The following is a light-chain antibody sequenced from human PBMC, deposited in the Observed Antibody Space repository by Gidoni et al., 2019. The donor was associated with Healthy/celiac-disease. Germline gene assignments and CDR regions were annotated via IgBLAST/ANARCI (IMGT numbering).Light chain of an antibody. V-gene: IGKV3-20*01. CDR1: QSVSSSY. J-gene: IGKJ2*01. CDR3: QQYGSSPRT. CDR2: GAS. Sequence: EIVLTQSPGTLSLSPGERATLSCRASQSVSSSYLAWYQQKPGQAPRLLIYGASSRVTGIPDRFSGSGSGTDFTLTISRLEPEDFAVYYCQQYGSSPRTFGQXTKLEIK.